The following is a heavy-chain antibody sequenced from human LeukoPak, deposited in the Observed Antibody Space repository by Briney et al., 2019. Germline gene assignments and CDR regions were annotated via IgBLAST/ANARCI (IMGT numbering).Heavy chain of an antibody. CDR3: AKDVMGTTRMYYFDY. J-gene: IGHJ4*02. Sequence: PGGSLSFSWEASGLTFSTFALIGFRKAPGKGLDWVSGISGSGGTTYYVDSVKGRFTISRDNSKNTLYLQMNSLTAEDTAVYYCAKDVMGTTRMYYFDYWGQGTLVTVSS. CDR2: ISGSGGTT. D-gene: IGHD1-14*01. V-gene: IGHV3-23*01. CDR1: GLTFSTFA.